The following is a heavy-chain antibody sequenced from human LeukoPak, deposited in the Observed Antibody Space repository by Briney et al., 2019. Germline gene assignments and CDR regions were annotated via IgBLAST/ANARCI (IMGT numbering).Heavy chain of an antibody. D-gene: IGHD2-2*03. J-gene: IGHJ4*02. CDR1: GFTFSSYA. Sequence: GGSLRLSCAASGFTFSSYAMHWVRQAPGKGLEWVAVISYDGSNKYYADSVKGRFTISRGNSKNTLYLQMNSLRAEDTAVYYCARDFRGYCSSTSCYSVGYWGQGTLVTVSS. V-gene: IGHV3-30-3*01. CDR3: ARDFRGYCSSTSCYSVGY. CDR2: ISYDGSNK.